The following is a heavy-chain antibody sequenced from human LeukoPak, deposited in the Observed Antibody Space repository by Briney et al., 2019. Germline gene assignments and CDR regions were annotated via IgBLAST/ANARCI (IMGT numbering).Heavy chain of an antibody. D-gene: IGHD2-2*02. J-gene: IGHJ5*02. V-gene: IGHV1-2*02. Sequence: ASVKVSCKASGYTFTGYYMHWVRQAPGQGLEWMGWINPNSGGTNYAQKFQGRVTMTRDTSISTAYMELSRLRSDDTAVYYCARDVGVDIVVVPAAIPVDPWGQGTLVTLSS. CDR3: ARDVGVDIVVVPAAIPVDP. CDR2: INPNSGGT. CDR1: GYTFTGYY.